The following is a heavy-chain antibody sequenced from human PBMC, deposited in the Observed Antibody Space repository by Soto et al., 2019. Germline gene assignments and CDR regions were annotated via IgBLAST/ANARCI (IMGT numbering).Heavy chain of an antibody. CDR1: GFTFSSYA. V-gene: IGHV3-30-3*01. Sequence: GSLRLSCAASGFTFSSYAMHWVRQAPGKGLEWVAVISYDGSNKYYADSVKGRFTISRDNSKNTLYLQMNSLRAEDTAVYYCARDGIAGNGGFDYWGQGTLVTVSS. CDR2: ISYDGSNK. J-gene: IGHJ4*02. CDR3: ARDGIAGNGGFDY. D-gene: IGHD6-13*01.